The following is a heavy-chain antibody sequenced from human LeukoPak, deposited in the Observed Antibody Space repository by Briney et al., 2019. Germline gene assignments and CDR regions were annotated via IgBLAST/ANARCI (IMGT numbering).Heavy chain of an antibody. CDR1: GGSISSYY. Sequence: SGTLSLTCTVSGGSISSYYWSWIRQPAGKGLEWIGRIYTSGSTNYNPSLKSRVTMSVDTSKNQFSLKLSSVTAADTAVYYCARGPAVAGLFDYWGQGTLVTVSS. CDR3: ARGPAVAGLFDY. D-gene: IGHD6-19*01. V-gene: IGHV4-4*07. J-gene: IGHJ4*02. CDR2: IYTSGST.